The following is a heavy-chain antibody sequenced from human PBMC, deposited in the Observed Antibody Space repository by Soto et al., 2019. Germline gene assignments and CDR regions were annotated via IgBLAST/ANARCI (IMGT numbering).Heavy chain of an antibody. D-gene: IGHD1-26*01. J-gene: IGHJ6*03. CDR3: AAGHLRLVAWELDYYYMDV. CDR2: ISGSGGST. Sequence: EVQLLESGGGLVQPGGSLRLSCAASGFTFSSYAMSWVRQAPGKGLEWVSAISGSGGSTYYADSVKGRFTISRDNSKNTLYLQMNSLRAEDTAVYYCAAGHLRLVAWELDYYYMDVWGKGTTVTVSS. V-gene: IGHV3-23*01. CDR1: GFTFSSYA.